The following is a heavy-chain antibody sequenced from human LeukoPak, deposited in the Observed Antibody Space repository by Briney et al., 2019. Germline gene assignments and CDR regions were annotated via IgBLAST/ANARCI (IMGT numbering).Heavy chain of an antibody. CDR3: AKDYIVVVPAAMGTDGMDV. CDR1: GFTFSSYA. V-gene: IGHV3-23*01. J-gene: IGHJ6*04. D-gene: IGHD2-2*01. Sequence: PGGSLRLSCAASGFTFSSYAMSWVHQAPGKGLEWVSAISGSGGSTYYADSVKGRFTISRDNSKNTLYLQMNSLRAEDTAVYYCAKDYIVVVPAAMGTDGMDVWGKGTTVTVSS. CDR2: ISGSGGST.